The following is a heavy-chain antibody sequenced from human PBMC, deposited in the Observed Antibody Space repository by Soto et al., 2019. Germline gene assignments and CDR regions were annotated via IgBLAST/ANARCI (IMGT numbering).Heavy chain of an antibody. CDR2: INPSGGST. Sequence: ASVKVSCKASGYTFTSYYMHWVRQAPGQGLEWMGIINPSGGSTSYAQKFQGRVTMTRDTSTSTVYMELSSLRSEDTAVYYCARDQKYLDYYDRSGYFQYDAFDIWGQGTMVTVSS. D-gene: IGHD3-22*01. CDR1: GYTFTSYY. J-gene: IGHJ3*02. CDR3: ARDQKYLDYYDRSGYFQYDAFDI. V-gene: IGHV1-46*01.